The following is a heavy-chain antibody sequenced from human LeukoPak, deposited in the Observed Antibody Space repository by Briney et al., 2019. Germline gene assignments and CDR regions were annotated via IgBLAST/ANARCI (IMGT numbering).Heavy chain of an antibody. CDR1: GFTFSSYG. CDR2: IRYDGSDK. V-gene: IGHV3-30*02. J-gene: IGHJ3*02. CDR3: HLDSSSSPGAFDI. D-gene: IGHD6-6*01. Sequence: PGGSLRLSCAASGFTFSSYGMHWVRQAPGKGLKWVAFIRYDGSDKYYADSVKGRFTISRDNSKNTLYLQMNSLRAEDTAVYYCHLDSSSSPGAFDIWGQGTMVTVSS.